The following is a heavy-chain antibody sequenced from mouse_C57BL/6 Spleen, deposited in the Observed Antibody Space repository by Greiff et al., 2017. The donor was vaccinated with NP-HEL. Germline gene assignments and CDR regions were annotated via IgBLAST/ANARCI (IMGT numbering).Heavy chain of an antibody. Sequence: DVMLVESGEGLVKPGGSLKLSCAASGFTFSSYAMSWVRQTPEKRLEWVAYISSGGDYIYYAATVKGRFTISRDNARNTLYLQMSSLKSEDTAMYYCTRDKGGTWFAYWGQGTLVTVSA. CDR2: ISSGGDYI. CDR3: TRDKGGTWFAY. D-gene: IGHD1-1*02. CDR1: GFTFSSYA. V-gene: IGHV5-9-1*02. J-gene: IGHJ3*01.